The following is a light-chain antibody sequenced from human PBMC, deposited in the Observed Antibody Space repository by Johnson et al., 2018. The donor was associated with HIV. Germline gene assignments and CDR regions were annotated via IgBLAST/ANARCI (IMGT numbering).Light chain of an antibody. CDR3: GTWDSRLSAGHV. J-gene: IGLJ1*01. CDR2: ENN. V-gene: IGLV1-51*02. CDR1: SSNIGNNY. Sequence: QSVLTQPPSVSAAPGQKVTISCSGSSSNIGNNYVSWYQQLPGTAPKLLIYENNKRPSGITDRISGSKSGTSATLGITGLQTGDEADYYCGTWDSRLSAGHVFGTGTKVTVL.